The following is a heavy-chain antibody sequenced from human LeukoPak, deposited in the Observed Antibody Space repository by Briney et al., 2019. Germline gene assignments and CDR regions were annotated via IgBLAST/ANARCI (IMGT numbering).Heavy chain of an antibody. Sequence: GGSLRLSCAASGFTFSGYGMHWVRQAPGKGLEWVAVIWYDGSNKYYADSVKGRFTISRDNSKNTLYLRMNSLRAEDTSVYYCARDVNWNGYFDYWGQGTLVTVSS. CDR2: IWYDGSNK. CDR1: GFTFSGYG. V-gene: IGHV3-33*01. J-gene: IGHJ4*02. CDR3: ARDVNWNGYFDY. D-gene: IGHD1-1*01.